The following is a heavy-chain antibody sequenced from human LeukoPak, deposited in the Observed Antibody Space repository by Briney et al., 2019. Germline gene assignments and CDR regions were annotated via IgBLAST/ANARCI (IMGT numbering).Heavy chain of an antibody. CDR3: AKDLWDSSGYYYFDY. V-gene: IGHV3-23*01. J-gene: IGHJ4*02. CDR2: ISGSGGST. CDR1: GFTFSSYA. Sequence: GPLRLSCAASGFTFSSYAMSWVRQAPGKGLEWVSAISGSGGSTYYADSVKGRFTISRDNSKNTLYLQMNSLRAEDTAVYYCAKDLWDSSGYYYFDYWGQGTLVTVSS. D-gene: IGHD3-22*01.